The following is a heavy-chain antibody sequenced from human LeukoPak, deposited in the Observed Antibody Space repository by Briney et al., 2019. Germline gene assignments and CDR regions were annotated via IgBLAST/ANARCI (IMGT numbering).Heavy chain of an antibody. Sequence: TGGSLRLSCAASGFTFSSYWMHWVRQAPGKGLVWVSRINSDGSSTSYADSVKGRFTISRDNAKNTLYLQMNSLRAEDTAVYYCARGEMRHCSSTSCLKEPDYWGQGTLVTVSS. V-gene: IGHV3-74*01. J-gene: IGHJ4*02. CDR2: INSDGSST. D-gene: IGHD2-2*01. CDR3: ARGEMRHCSSTSCLKEPDY. CDR1: GFTFSSYW.